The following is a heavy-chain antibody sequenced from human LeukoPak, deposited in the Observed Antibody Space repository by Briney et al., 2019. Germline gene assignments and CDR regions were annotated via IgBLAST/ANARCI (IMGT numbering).Heavy chain of an antibody. CDR1: GGSISSGGYY. D-gene: IGHD3-22*01. CDR2: IYYSGST. CDR3: ARRPYYYDSSGHQEDY. J-gene: IGHJ4*02. Sequence: SETLSLTCTVSGGSISSGGYYWSWIRQHPGKGLEWIGYIYYSGSTYYNPSLKSRATISVDTSKNQFSLKLSSVTAADTAVYYCARRPYYYDSSGHQEDYWGQGTLVTVSS. V-gene: IGHV4-31*03.